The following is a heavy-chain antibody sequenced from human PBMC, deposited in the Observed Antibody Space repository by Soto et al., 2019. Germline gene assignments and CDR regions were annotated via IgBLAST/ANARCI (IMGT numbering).Heavy chain of an antibody. Sequence: SGPTLVKPTQTLTLTCTFSGFSLSTSGVGVGWIRQPPGKALEWLALIYWNDNKRYSPSLKSRLTTPKDTSKNQLFLKMTTMEPVDTAQYYCAHGRPKYSERITMVRGVPSFDYWGQGTLVTVSS. J-gene: IGHJ4*02. CDR1: GFSLSTSGVG. CDR3: AHGRPKYSERITMVRGVPSFDY. D-gene: IGHD3-10*01. CDR2: IYWNDNK. V-gene: IGHV2-5*01.